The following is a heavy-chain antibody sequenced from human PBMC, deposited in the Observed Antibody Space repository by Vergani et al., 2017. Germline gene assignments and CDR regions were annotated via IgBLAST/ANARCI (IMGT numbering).Heavy chain of an antibody. J-gene: IGHJ6*02. Sequence: QLQLQESGSGLVKPSQTLSLTCAVSGGSISSGGYSWSWIRQPPGKGLEWIGYIYHSGSTYYNPSLKSRVTISVDRSKNQFSLKLSSVTAADTAVYYCAREDWSPLYYYYGMDVWGQGTTVTVSS. CDR1: GGSISSGGYS. D-gene: IGHD3-3*01. CDR3: AREDWSPLYYYYGMDV. CDR2: IYHSGST. V-gene: IGHV4-30-2*01.